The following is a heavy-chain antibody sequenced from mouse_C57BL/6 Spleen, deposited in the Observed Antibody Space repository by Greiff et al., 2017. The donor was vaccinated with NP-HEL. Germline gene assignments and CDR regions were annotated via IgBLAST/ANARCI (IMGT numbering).Heavy chain of an antibody. CDR3: ARQRDDGYSFAY. V-gene: IGHV5-6*01. J-gene: IGHJ3*01. D-gene: IGHD2-3*01. Sequence: EVQGVESGGDLVKPGGSLKLSCAASGFTFSSYGMSWVRQTPDKRLEWVATISSGGSYTYYPDSVKGRFTISRDNAKNTLYLQMSSLKSEDTAMYYCARQRDDGYSFAYWGQGTLVTVSA. CDR1: GFTFSSYG. CDR2: ISSGGSYT.